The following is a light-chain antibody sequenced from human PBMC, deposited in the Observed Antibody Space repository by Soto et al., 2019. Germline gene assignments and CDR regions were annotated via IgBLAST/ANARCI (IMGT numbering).Light chain of an antibody. CDR1: QSVGSSY. Sequence: EIVFTQSPGTLSLSPGERATLSCRASQSVGSSYLAWYQQKPDQAPRLLIYGASSRATAIPDRFSGSGSGTDFTLTISRLEPEDVAVYYCQHYGNSPLYTFGQGTKLEI. CDR3: QHYGNSPLYT. CDR2: GAS. J-gene: IGKJ2*01. V-gene: IGKV3-20*01.